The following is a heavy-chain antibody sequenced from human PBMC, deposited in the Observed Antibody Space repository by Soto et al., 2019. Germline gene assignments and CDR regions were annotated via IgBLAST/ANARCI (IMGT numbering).Heavy chain of an antibody. D-gene: IGHD3-22*01. V-gene: IGHV1-3*01. Sequence: GASVKVSCKASGYTFTSYAMHWVRQAPGQRLEWMGWINADNGNTKYAQKLQGRVTMTTDTSTSTAYMELRSLRSDDTAVYYCARRGVYYDSSGHYYFAYWGQGTLVTVSS. CDR1: GYTFTSYA. CDR3: ARRGVYYDSSGHYYFAY. CDR2: INADNGNT. J-gene: IGHJ4*02.